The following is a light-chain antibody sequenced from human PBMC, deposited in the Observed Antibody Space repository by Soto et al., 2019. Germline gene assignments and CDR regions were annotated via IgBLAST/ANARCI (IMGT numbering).Light chain of an antibody. J-gene: IGLJ3*02. CDR1: SSDVGGYNY. V-gene: IGLV2-14*01. Sequence: QSVLTQPASVSGSPGQSITISCTGTSSDVGGYNYVSWYQQHPGKAPKLMIYEVSNRPSGVSNRFSGSKSGTSATLGITGLQTGDEADYYCGTWDSSLSAGQVFGGGTKLTVL. CDR2: EVS. CDR3: GTWDSSLSAGQV.